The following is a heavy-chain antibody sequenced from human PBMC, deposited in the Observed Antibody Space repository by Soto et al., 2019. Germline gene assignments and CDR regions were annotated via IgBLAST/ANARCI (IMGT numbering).Heavy chain of an antibody. CDR2: INPNSGGT. CDR1: GYTFTGYY. J-gene: IGHJ6*02. Sequence: ASVKVSCKASGYTFTGYYMHWVRQAPGQGLEWMGWINPNSGGTNYAQKFQGRVTMTRDTSISTAYMELSRLRSDDTAVYYCARIVVVAATPAWDYYGMDVWGQGTTVTV. V-gene: IGHV1-2*02. D-gene: IGHD2-15*01. CDR3: ARIVVVAATPAWDYYGMDV.